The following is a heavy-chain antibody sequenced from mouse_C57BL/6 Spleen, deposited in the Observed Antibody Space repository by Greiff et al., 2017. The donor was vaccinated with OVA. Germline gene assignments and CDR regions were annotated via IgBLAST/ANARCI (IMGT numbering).Heavy chain of an antibody. J-gene: IGHJ2*01. D-gene: IGHD2-4*01. CDR1: GYAFSSSW. CDR2: IYPGDGDT. V-gene: IGHV1-82*01. Sequence: QVQLQESGPELVKPGASVKISCKASGYAFSSSWMNWVKQRPGKGLEWIGRIYPGDGDTNYNGKFKGQATLTADKSSSTAYMQLSSLTSEDSAVYFCARDYDYGYYFDYWGKGTTLTVSS. CDR3: ARDYDYGYYFDY.